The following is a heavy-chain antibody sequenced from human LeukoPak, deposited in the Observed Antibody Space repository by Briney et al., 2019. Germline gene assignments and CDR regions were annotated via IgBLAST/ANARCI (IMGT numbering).Heavy chain of an antibody. CDR1: GGSISSYY. J-gene: IGHJ3*02. CDR2: IYYSGST. V-gene: IGHV4-59*01. Sequence: PSETLSLTCTVSGGSISSYYWSWIRQPPGKGLEWIGCIYYSGSTNYNPSLKSRVTISVDTSKNQFSLKLSSVTAADSAVYYCAPTYYYDSSGYYNDAFDIWGQGTMVTVSS. D-gene: IGHD3-22*01. CDR3: APTYYYDSSGYYNDAFDI.